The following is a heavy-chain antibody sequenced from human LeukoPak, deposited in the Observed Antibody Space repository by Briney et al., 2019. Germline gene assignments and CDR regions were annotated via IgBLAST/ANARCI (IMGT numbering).Heavy chain of an antibody. Sequence: SETLSLTCTVSGGSISSYYWSWIRQPPGKGLEWIGYIYYSGSTNYNPSLKSRVTISVDTSKNQFSLKLSSVTAADTAVYYCAAVGATTFEDDALDIWGQGTMVTVSS. CDR1: GGSISSYY. CDR2: IYYSGST. CDR3: AAVGATTFEDDALDI. V-gene: IGHV4-59*01. J-gene: IGHJ3*02. D-gene: IGHD1-26*01.